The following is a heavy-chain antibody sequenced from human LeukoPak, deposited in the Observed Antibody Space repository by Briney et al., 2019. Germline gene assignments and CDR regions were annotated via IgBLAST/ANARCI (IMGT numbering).Heavy chain of an antibody. D-gene: IGHD2-15*01. CDR2: ISGSGGGT. V-gene: IGHV3-23*01. CDR1: GFTFSSYA. CDR3: TTDTRRVVVPK. J-gene: IGHJ4*02. Sequence: GGSLRLSCAASGFTFSSYAMTWVRQAPGKGLEWVSGISGSGGGTYYADSVKGRFTISRDNSKNTLYLQMNNLKTEDTAVYYCTTDTRRVVVPKWGQGTLVTVSS.